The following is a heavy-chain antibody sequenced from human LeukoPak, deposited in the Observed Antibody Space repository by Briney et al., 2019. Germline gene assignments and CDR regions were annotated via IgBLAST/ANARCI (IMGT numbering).Heavy chain of an antibody. V-gene: IGHV3-30-3*01. CDR2: ISYDGSNK. D-gene: IGHD4-11*01. CDR1: GFTFSSYA. CDR3: ARDGSYSNYYYYYYMGV. J-gene: IGHJ6*03. Sequence: PGRSLRLSCAASGFTFSSYAMHWVRQAPGKGLEWVAVISYDGSNKYYADSVKGRFTISRDNSKNTLYLQMNSLRAEDTAVYYCARDGSYSNYYYYYYMGVWGKGTTVTVSS.